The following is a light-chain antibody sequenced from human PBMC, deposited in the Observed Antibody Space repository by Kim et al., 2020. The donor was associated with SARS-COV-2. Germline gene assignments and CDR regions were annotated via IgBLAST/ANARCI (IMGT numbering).Light chain of an antibody. CDR2: GKN. Sequence: SSELTQDPAVSVALGQTVRITCQGDSLRSYYASWYQQKPGQAPVLVIYGKNNRPSGIPDRFSGSSSGTTASLTITGAQAEDEADYYCNSRDSSGNVVFGG. CDR3: NSRDSSGNVV. J-gene: IGLJ2*01. CDR1: SLRSYY. V-gene: IGLV3-19*01.